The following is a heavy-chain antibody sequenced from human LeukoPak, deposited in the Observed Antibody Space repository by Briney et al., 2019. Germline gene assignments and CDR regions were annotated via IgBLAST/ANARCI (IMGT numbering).Heavy chain of an antibody. CDR3: ARSVDTAMARTFDY. D-gene: IGHD5-18*01. J-gene: IGHJ4*02. CDR1: GYTFTGYY. Sequence: GASVTVSCKASGYTFTGYYMHWVRQAPGQGLEWMGWINPNSGGTNYAQKFQGRVTMTRDTSISTAYMELSRLRSDDTAVYYCARSVDTAMARTFDYWGQGTLVTVSS. CDR2: INPNSGGT. V-gene: IGHV1-2*02.